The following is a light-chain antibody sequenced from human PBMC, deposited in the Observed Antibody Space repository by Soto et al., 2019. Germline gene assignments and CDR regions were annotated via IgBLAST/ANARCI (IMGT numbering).Light chain of an antibody. CDR2: DAY. Sequence: EVFLTLSPFPLSFSPGESATLSCRASQSFRGLLAWYQQKPGQAPRLLIYDAYNRATGIPPRFSGSGSGTDFTLTISSLEPEDSAVYYCQQRHMWPITFGQGTLPEIK. CDR1: QSFRGL. V-gene: IGKV3-11*01. J-gene: IGKJ5*01. CDR3: QQRHMWPIT.